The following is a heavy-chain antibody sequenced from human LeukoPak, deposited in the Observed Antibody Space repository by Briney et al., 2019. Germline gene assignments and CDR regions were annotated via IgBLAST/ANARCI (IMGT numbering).Heavy chain of an antibody. CDR1: GGSISSGDYY. D-gene: IGHD6-25*01. Sequence: SETLSLTCTVSGGSISSGDYYWSWIRQPPGKGLEWIGYIYYSRSTYYNPSLKSRVTISVDTSKNQFSPKLSSVTAADTAVYYCAREGAATWGWGQGTLVTVSS. CDR3: AREGAATWG. J-gene: IGHJ4*02. CDR2: IYYSRST. V-gene: IGHV4-30-4*08.